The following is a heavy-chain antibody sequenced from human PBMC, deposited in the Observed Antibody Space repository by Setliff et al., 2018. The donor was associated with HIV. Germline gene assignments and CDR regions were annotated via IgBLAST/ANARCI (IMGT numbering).Heavy chain of an antibody. V-gene: IGHV1-69*10. D-gene: IGHD6-13*01. Sequence: SVKVSCKGSGGTFSSYAINWVRQAPGHGLEWMGGIIPILGIAHHAQKFRGRVTISADKSTSIAYMKLSSLRSEDTAVYYCARGDMAAADPYYYYYYMDVWGKGTPVTVSS. J-gene: IGHJ6*03. CDR1: GGTFSSYA. CDR2: IIPILGIA. CDR3: ARGDMAAADPYYYYYYMDV.